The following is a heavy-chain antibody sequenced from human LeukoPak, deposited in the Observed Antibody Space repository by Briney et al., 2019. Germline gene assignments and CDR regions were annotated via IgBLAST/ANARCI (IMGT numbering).Heavy chain of an antibody. D-gene: IGHD6-13*01. V-gene: IGHV4-59*01. CDR3: ARGVRGIAAAGTSCYFDL. J-gene: IGHJ2*01. CDR2: IYYSGST. Sequence: SETLSLTCTVSGGSISSYYWSWIRQPPGKGLEWIGYIYYSGSTNYNPSLKSRVTISVDTSKNQFSLKLSSVTAADTAVYYCARGVRGIAAAGTSCYFDLWGRGTLVTVSS. CDR1: GGSISSYY.